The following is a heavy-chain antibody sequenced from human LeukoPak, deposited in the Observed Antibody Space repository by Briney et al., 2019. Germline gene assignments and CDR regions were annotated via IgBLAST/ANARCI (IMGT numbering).Heavy chain of an antibody. CDR2: INSDGSNT. J-gene: IGHJ4*02. CDR3: AREIAGGCDY. Sequence: PGGSLRLSCAASGFTFSNYWMHWVRQAPGKGLVWVSRINSDGSNTGYADFVKGRFTISRDNAKNTLYLQMNSLRAEDTAVYFCAREIAGGCDYWGQETLVTVS. D-gene: IGHD6-25*01. CDR1: GFTFSNYW. V-gene: IGHV3-74*01.